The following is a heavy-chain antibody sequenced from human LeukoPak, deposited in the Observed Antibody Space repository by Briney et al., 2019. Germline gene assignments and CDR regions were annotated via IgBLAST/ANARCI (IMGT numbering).Heavy chain of an antibody. CDR2: IYASGTT. V-gene: IGHV4-4*07. J-gene: IGHJ4*02. Sequence: PSETLSLICTVSGGSISSNYWSWIRQPAGKGLEWIGRIYASGTTNYSPSLKSRVTMSLDTSKNKFSLKLSSVTAADTAVYFCAREDWARYYFDYWGQGILVTVPS. CDR3: AREDWARYYFDY. CDR1: GGSISSNY. D-gene: IGHD3/OR15-3a*01.